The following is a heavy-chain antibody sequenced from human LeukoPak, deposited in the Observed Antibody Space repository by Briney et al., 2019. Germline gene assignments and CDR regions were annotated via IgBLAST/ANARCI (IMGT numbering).Heavy chain of an antibody. V-gene: IGHV4-31*03. J-gene: IGHJ5*02. CDR1: GGSISSGGYY. CDR3: ARGYCSSTSCYSGSWFDP. CDR2: IYYSGST. Sequence: SQTLSLTCTVSGGSISSGGYYWSWIRQHPGEGLEWIGYIYYSGSTYYNPSLKSRVTISVDTPKNQFSLKLSSVTAADTAVYYCARGYCSSTSCYSGSWFDPWGQGTLVTVSS. D-gene: IGHD2-2*01.